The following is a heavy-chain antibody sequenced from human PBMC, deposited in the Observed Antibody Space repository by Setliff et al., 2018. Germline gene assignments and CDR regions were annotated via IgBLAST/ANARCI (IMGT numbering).Heavy chain of an antibody. Sequence: LSLTCAVSGYSISNGFYWGWIRQSPVKGLEWIGSLFDGGSAYYSPSLKSRASISLDASKNQFALKLTSATAADTAVYYCARDPGFRSGTWSLDLWGQGTQVTVSS. V-gene: IGHV4-38-2*02. J-gene: IGHJ5*02. D-gene: IGHD3-10*01. CDR1: GYSISNGFY. CDR2: LFDGGSA. CDR3: ARDPGFRSGTWSLDL.